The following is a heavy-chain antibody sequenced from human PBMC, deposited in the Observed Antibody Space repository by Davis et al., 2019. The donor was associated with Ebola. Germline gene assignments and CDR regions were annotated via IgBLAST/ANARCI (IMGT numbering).Heavy chain of an antibody. D-gene: IGHD2-15*01. V-gene: IGHV4-30-4*07. CDR1: GGSISSGGYS. CDR2: IYYSGST. Sequence: MPSETLSLTCAVSGGSISSGGYSWSWIRQPPGKGLEWIGYIYYSGSTYYNPSLKSRVTISVDTSKNQFSLKLSSVTAADTAVYYCARGYCSGGSCYLYYYGMDVWGKGTTVTVSS. CDR3: ARGYCSGGSCYLYYYGMDV. J-gene: IGHJ6*04.